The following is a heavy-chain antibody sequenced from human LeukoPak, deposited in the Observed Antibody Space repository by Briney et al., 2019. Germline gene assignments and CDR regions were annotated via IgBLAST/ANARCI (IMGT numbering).Heavy chain of an antibody. J-gene: IGHJ4*02. Sequence: SVKGRFTISRDNTKNSPYLQMNSLRVDDTAVYYCARDAVTGYSSGWYKPFPFDYWGQGSLVTVSS. D-gene: IGHD6-19*01. CDR3: ARDAVTGYSSGWYKPFPFDY. V-gene: IGHV3-21*01.